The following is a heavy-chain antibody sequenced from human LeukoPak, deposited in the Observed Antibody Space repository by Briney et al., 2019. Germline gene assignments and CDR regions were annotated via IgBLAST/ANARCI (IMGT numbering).Heavy chain of an antibody. J-gene: IGHJ4*02. CDR2: IWYDGSNK. CDR1: GFTFSSYG. D-gene: IGHD5-12*01. Sequence: GGSLRLSCAASGFTFSSYGMHWVRQAPGKGLEWGAVIWYDGSNKYYADSVKGRFTISRDNSKNTLYLQMNSLRAEETAVYYCAKGGGYDYFDYWGQGTLVTVSS. CDR3: AKGGGYDYFDY. V-gene: IGHV3-33*06.